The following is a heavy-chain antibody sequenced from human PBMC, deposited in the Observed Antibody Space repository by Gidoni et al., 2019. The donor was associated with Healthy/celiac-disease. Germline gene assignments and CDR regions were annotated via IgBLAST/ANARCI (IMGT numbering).Heavy chain of an antibody. Sequence: QVQLVESGGGVVKPGRSLRLSCAASGFTFSSYGMHWVRQAPGKGLEWVAVIWYDGSNKYYADSVKGRFTISRDNSKNTLYLQMNSLRAEDTAVYYCARGLGVVSYYFDYWGQGTLVTVSS. CDR3: ARGLGVVSYYFDY. D-gene: IGHD2-15*01. J-gene: IGHJ4*02. CDR1: GFTFSSYG. CDR2: IWYDGSNK. V-gene: IGHV3-33*01.